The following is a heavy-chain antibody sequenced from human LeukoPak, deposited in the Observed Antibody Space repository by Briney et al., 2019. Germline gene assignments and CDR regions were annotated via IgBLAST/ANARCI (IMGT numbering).Heavy chain of an antibody. V-gene: IGHV3-30-3*01. Sequence: GGSLRLSCAASGFTFSSYAMHWVRQAPGKGLEWVAFISYDGSNKYYADSVKGRFTISRDNSENTLYLQMNSLRAEDTAVYYCARDLLPLYYDFWSGAYYGMDVWGQGTTVTVSS. CDR3: ARDLLPLYYDFWSGAYYGMDV. J-gene: IGHJ6*02. CDR1: GFTFSSYA. CDR2: ISYDGSNK. D-gene: IGHD3-3*01.